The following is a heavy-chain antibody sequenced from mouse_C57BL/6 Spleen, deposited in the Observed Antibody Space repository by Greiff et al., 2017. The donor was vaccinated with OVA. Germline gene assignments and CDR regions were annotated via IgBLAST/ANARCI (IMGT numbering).Heavy chain of an antibody. J-gene: IGHJ1*03. V-gene: IGHV1-9*01. CDR3: ARGIYYYGSSHWYFDV. CDR2: ILPGSGST. CDR1: GYTFTGYW. Sequence: VQLQQSGAELMKPGASVKLSCKATGYTFTGYWIEWVKQRPGHGLEWIGEILPGSGSTNYNEKFKGKATFTADTSSNTAYMQLSSLTTEDSAIYYCARGIYYYGSSHWYFDVWGTGTTVTVSS. D-gene: IGHD1-1*01.